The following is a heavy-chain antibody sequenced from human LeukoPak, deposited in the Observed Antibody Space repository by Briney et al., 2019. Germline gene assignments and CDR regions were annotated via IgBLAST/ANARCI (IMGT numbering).Heavy chain of an antibody. CDR1: GDSISTYY. D-gene: IGHD6-6*01. Sequence: SETLSLTCTVSGDSISTYYWSWIRQPPGKGLEWIGCIYYSGSTNYNPSLKSRVTISVDTSKNHISLKLSSVTAAETAVYYCARHVSSAARLFDYWGQGTLVTVSS. CDR3: ARHVSSAARLFDY. V-gene: IGHV4-59*08. J-gene: IGHJ4*02. CDR2: IYYSGST.